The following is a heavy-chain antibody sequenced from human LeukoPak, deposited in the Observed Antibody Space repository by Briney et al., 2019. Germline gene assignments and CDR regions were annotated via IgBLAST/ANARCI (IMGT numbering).Heavy chain of an antibody. Sequence: GGSLRLSCAASGFTFSSYGMHWVRQAPGKGLEWVAFIRYDGSNKYYADSVKGRFTISRDNSKNTLYLQMNSLRAEDTAVYCCAKEPSYAWFGVDYWGQGTLVTVSS. CDR2: IRYDGSNK. V-gene: IGHV3-30*02. CDR3: AKEPSYAWFGVDY. D-gene: IGHD3-10*01. J-gene: IGHJ4*02. CDR1: GFTFSSYG.